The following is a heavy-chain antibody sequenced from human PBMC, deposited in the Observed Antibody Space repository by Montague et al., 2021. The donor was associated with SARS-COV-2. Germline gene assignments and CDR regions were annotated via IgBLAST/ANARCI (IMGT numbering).Heavy chain of an antibody. CDR3: AREFRIELWQTNWYFGL. V-gene: IGHV4-59*11. CDR2: FDHSGDT. D-gene: IGHD3-16*01. CDR1: GGSISGHC. Sequence: SETLSLTCSVSGGSISGHCWSWIRQPPGKRLEWIANFDHSGDTKYNPSLKSRATISVDTSKNQFALRLHSVTAADTAVYYCAREFRIELWQTNWYFGLWGRGILVTVSS. J-gene: IGHJ2*01.